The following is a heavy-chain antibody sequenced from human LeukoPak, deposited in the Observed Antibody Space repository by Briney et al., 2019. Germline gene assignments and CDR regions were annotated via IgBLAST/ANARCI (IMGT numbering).Heavy chain of an antibody. V-gene: IGHV1-2*02. J-gene: IGHJ5*02. CDR2: INPNSGGT. Sequence: ASVKVSCKASGYTFTGYYMHWVRQARGQGLEWMGWINPNSGGTNYAQKFQGRVTMTRDTSISTAYMELSRLRSDDTAVYYCARIPLAYYYDSSGQQLSRFRGPDWFDPWGQGTLVTVSS. D-gene: IGHD3-22*01. CDR1: GYTFTGYY. CDR3: ARIPLAYYYDSSGQQLSRFRGPDWFDP.